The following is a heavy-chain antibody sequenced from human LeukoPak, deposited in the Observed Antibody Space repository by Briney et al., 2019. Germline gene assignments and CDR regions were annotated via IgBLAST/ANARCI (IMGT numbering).Heavy chain of an antibody. V-gene: IGHV3-11*06. CDR2: ISGNSGYT. J-gene: IGHJ4*02. Sequence: NTGGSLRLSCAASGFTFSDYYMSWIRQAPGKGLEWVSYISGNSGYTNYADSVKGRFTISRDSAKSSLYLQMDILRAEDTAVYYCARGGRKDALDYWGQGTLVTVPS. D-gene: IGHD1-14*01. CDR3: ARGGRKDALDY. CDR1: GFTFSDYY.